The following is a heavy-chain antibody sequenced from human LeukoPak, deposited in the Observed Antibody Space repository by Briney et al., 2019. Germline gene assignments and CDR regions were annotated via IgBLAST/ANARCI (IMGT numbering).Heavy chain of an antibody. Sequence: SETLSLTCTVSGGSISSYYWSWIRQPPGKGLEWIGYIYYSGSTNYNPSLKSRVTISVDTSKNQFSLKLSSVTAADTAVYYCARGRGQLVRPGDAFDIWGQGTMATVSS. CDR2: IYYSGST. CDR1: GGSISSYY. D-gene: IGHD6-13*01. J-gene: IGHJ3*02. V-gene: IGHV4-59*01. CDR3: ARGRGQLVRPGDAFDI.